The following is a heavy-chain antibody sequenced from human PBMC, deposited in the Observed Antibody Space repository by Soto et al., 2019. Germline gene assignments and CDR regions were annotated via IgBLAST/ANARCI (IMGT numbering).Heavy chain of an antibody. D-gene: IGHD3-22*01. CDR3: AKDLFMVMWDPFDY. J-gene: IGHJ4*02. V-gene: IGHV3-23*01. CDR2: ISGSGGST. CDR1: GFTFSSYA. Sequence: EVQLLESGGGLVQPGGSLRLSCAASGFTFSSYAMSWVRQAPGKGLEWVSAISGSGGSTYYADSVKGRFTISRDNSKNARYLQMNSLRAEGTAVYYCAKDLFMVMWDPFDYWGQGTLVTVSS.